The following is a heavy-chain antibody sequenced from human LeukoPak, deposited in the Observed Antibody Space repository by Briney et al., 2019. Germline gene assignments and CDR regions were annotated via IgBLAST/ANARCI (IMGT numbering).Heavy chain of an antibody. CDR2: INHSGST. J-gene: IGHJ5*02. CDR3: ARGGYYGSGSYYLNWFDP. Sequence: SETLSLTCAVYGGSFSGYYWSWIRQPPGKGLEWIGEINHSGSTNYNPSLKSRVTISVDTSKNQFSLKLSSVTAADTAVYYCARGGYYGSGSYYLNWFDPWGQGTLVTVSS. V-gene: IGHV4-34*01. CDR1: GGSFSGYY. D-gene: IGHD3-10*01.